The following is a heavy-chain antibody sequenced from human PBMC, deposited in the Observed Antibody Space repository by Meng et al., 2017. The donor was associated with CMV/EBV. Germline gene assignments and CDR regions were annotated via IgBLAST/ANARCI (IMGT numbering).Heavy chain of an antibody. D-gene: IGHD4-11*01. CDR3: ARMTTYYYYGMDV. J-gene: IGHJ6*02. Sequence: SETLSLTCTVSGGSISSSSYYWGWIRQPPGKGLEWIGSIYYSGSTYYNPSLKSRVTISVDTSKNQFSLKLSSVTAADTAVYYCARMTTYYYYGMDVWGQGTTVTVSS. CDR2: IYYSGST. V-gene: IGHV4-39*07. CDR1: GGSISSSSYY.